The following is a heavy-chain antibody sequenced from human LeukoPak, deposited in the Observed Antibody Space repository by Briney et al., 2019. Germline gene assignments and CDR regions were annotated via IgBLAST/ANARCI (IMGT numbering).Heavy chain of an antibody. CDR2: IYYSGGT. V-gene: IGHV4-59*11. Sequence: PSETLSLTCTVSGGSISSHYWSWIRQPPGKGLEWIGYIYYSGGTNYNPSLKSRVTISVDTSKNQFSLKLSSVTAADTAVYYCARVGVVGPYYYMDVWGKGTTVTVSS. J-gene: IGHJ6*03. CDR3: ARVGVVGPYYYMDV. CDR1: GGSISSHY. D-gene: IGHD1-26*01.